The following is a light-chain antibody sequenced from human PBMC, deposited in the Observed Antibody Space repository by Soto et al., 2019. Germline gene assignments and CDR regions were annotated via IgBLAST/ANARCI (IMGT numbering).Light chain of an antibody. J-gene: IGKJ1*01. CDR1: QSLGSN. CDR3: QKFNEWPWT. CDR2: ATS. V-gene: IGKV3-15*01. Sequence: EIVMTQSPATLSVSPGERAALSCRASQSLGSNLAWYHQKPGQAPRLLLYATSNRATGVPDRLSGDGSGTEFSLTISSLQSEDFGVYYCQKFNEWPWTFGPGTKVEIK.